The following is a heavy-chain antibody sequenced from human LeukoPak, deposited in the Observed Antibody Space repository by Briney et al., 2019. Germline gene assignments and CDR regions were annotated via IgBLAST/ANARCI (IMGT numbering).Heavy chain of an antibody. CDR3: ALFTAAAAGTDYYYMDV. CDR1: GGTFSSYA. Sequence: SVKVSCKASGGTFSSYAISWVRQAPGQGLAWMGGIIPIFGTANYAQKFQGRVTITTDESTSTAYMELSSLRSEDTAVYYCALFTAAAAGTDYYYMDVWGKGTTVTVSS. V-gene: IGHV1-69*05. J-gene: IGHJ6*03. CDR2: IIPIFGTA. D-gene: IGHD6-13*01.